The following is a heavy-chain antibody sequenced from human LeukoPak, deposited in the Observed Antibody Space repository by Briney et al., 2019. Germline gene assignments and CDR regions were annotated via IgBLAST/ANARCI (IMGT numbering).Heavy chain of an antibody. V-gene: IGHV4-30-2*01. CDR1: GGSISSGGYS. D-gene: IGHD3-22*01. CDR3: ARRIDSSGYYYDY. Sequence: PSQTLSLTCAVSGGSISSGGYSWSWIRQPPGKGLEWIGYIYHSGSTYYNPSLKSRVTISVDRSKNQFSLKLSSVTAADTAVYYCARRIDSSGYYYDYWGQGTLVTVSS. J-gene: IGHJ4*02. CDR2: IYHSGST.